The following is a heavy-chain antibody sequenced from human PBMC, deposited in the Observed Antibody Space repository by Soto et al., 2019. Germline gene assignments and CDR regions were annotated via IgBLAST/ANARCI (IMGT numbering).Heavy chain of an antibody. D-gene: IGHD2-15*01. J-gene: IGHJ5*02. Sequence: SETLSLTCTVSGGSISSGGYYWSWIRQHPGKGLEWIGYIYYSGSTYYNPSLKSRVTISVDTSKNQFSLKLSSVTAADTAVYYCARGPPCSGGSCYRIYSGNWFDPWGQGTLVTVSS. CDR3: ARGPPCSGGSCYRIYSGNWFDP. CDR1: GGSISSGGYY. V-gene: IGHV4-31*03. CDR2: IYYSGST.